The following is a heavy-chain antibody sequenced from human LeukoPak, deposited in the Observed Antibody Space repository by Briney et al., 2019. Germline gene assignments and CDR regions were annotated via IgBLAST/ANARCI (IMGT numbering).Heavy chain of an antibody. CDR2: LYSEGNT. D-gene: IGHD3-16*01. CDR3: ARGVEPMAANTLAY. CDR1: VFTVITND. J-gene: IGHJ4*02. Sequence: GGPLRLSCAASVFTVITNDMTRVRQAPGKGLEWVSVLYSEGNTKYADSVQGRFTISRDKSKNTLYLEMNSLSPDDTAVYYCARGVEPMAANTLAYWGQGTLVTVSS. V-gene: IGHV3-53*01.